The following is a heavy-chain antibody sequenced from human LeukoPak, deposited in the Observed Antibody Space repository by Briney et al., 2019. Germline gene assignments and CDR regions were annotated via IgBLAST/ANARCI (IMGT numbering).Heavy chain of an antibody. CDR2: ISSSGSTI. D-gene: IGHD3-10*01. J-gene: IGHJ5*02. Sequence: GSLRLSCAASGFTFSSYEMNWVRQAPGKGLEWVSYISSSGSTIYYAGSVRGRFTISRDNSKNTVYLQMNSLRAEDTATYYCARDIRNYYDSGAYGWFDPWGQGTLVPVSS. CDR3: ARDIRNYYDSGAYGWFDP. CDR1: GFTFSSYE. V-gene: IGHV3-48*03.